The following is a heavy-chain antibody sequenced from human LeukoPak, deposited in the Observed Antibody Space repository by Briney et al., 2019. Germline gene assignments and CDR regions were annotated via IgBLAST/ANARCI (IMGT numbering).Heavy chain of an antibody. V-gene: IGHV3-33*06. Sequence: GRSLGLSCAASGITFSSYGMHWVRQAPGKGLEWVAVIWYDGSNKYYADSVKGRFTISRDNSKNTLYLQMNSLRGEDTAVYYCAKCRSSCYGNGFDIWGQGTMVTVSS. CDR1: GITFSSYG. CDR3: AKCRSSCYGNGFDI. CDR2: IWYDGSNK. J-gene: IGHJ3*02. D-gene: IGHD2-2*01.